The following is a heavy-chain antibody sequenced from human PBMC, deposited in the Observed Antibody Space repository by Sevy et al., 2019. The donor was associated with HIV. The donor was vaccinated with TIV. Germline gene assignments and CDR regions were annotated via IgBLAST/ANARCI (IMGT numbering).Heavy chain of an antibody. CDR3: AKNTASAGTGGFDY. CDR2: IGYDGTDK. D-gene: IGHD6-13*01. CDR1: GFTFSYYG. Sequence: GGSLRLSCTASGFTFSYYGMHWVRQAPGKGLEWVAFIGYDGTDKYYSESVKGRFAISRDNSKNTVFLEMNSLRTDDTAIYYRAKNTASAGTGGFDYWGQGALVTVSS. J-gene: IGHJ4*02. V-gene: IGHV3-30*02.